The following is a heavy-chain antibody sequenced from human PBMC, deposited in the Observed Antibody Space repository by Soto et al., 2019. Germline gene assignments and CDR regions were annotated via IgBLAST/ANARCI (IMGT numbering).Heavy chain of an antibody. CDR3: ARVXLIVTNPQGVHFXY. V-gene: IGHV3-23*03. J-gene: IGHJ4*01. CDR2: IDNVGGTT. CDR1: GFTFSNNA. Sequence: EVQLLXSGGGLVQPXXSLXLXCSVSGFTFSNNAMTWVRQAPGKGLDWVSAIDNVGGTTYYAESVKGRVTXSXXXXXXXXXXXXXXXXXXDXAIYFXARVXLIVTNPQGVHFXYWG. D-gene: IGHD3-22*01.